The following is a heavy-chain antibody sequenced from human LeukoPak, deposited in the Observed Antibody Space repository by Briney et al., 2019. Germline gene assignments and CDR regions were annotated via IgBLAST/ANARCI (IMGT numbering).Heavy chain of an antibody. CDR1: GGSISSGSYY. Sequence: SQTLSLTCTVSGGSISSGSYYWGWIRQPAGKGLEWIGRIYTSGSTYYNPSLKSRVTISVDTSKNQFSLKLSSVTAADTAVYYCARDPYCNGGSCYSYWGQGTLVTVSS. CDR3: ARDPYCNGGSCYSY. D-gene: IGHD2-15*01. J-gene: IGHJ4*02. CDR2: IYTSGST. V-gene: IGHV4-61*02.